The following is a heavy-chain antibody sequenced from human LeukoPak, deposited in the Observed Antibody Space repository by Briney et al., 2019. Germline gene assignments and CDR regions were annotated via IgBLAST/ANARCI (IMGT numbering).Heavy chain of an antibody. CDR1: GGSLSGYY. D-gene: IGHD4-17*01. Sequence: SSETLSLTCAVYGGSLSGYYWSWIRQPPGKGLEWIGGINHSGSTNYNPSLKSRVTISVDTSKNQFSLKLNSVTAADTAVYYCARGPNVTTVTTLGADYWGQGTLVTVSS. V-gene: IGHV4-34*01. J-gene: IGHJ4*02. CDR2: INHSGST. CDR3: ARGPNVTTVTTLGADY.